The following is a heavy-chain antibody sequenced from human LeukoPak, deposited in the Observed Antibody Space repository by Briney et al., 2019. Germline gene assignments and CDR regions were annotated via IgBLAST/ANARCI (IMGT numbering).Heavy chain of an antibody. CDR3: AKDQPLTGGGGDAFDI. CDR2: INPSGGST. J-gene: IGHJ3*02. Sequence: GASVKVSCKASGYTFTSYYMHWVRQAPGQGLEWMGIINPSGGSTSYAQKFQGRVTINRNTSASTAYMELSSLRAEDTAVYYCAKDQPLTGGGGDAFDIWGQGTMVTVSS. CDR1: GYTFTSYY. V-gene: IGHV1-46*01. D-gene: IGHD1-20*01.